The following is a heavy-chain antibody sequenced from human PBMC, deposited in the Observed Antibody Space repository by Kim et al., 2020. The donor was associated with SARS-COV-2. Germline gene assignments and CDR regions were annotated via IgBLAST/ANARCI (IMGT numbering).Heavy chain of an antibody. D-gene: IGHD3-22*01. V-gene: IGHV3-23*01. CDR2: ISGSGGST. J-gene: IGHJ4*02. CDR3: AKGDYYDSSGYSDY. CDR1: GFTFSSYA. Sequence: GGSLRLSCAASGFTFSSYAMSWVRQAPGKGLEWFSAISGSGGSTYYADSVKGRFTISRDNSKNTLYLQMNSLRAEDTAVYYCAKGDYYDSSGYSDYWGQGTLVTVSS.